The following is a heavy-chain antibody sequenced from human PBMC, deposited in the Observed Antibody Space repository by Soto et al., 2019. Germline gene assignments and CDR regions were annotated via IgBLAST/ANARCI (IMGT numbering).Heavy chain of an antibody. D-gene: IGHD2-15*01. V-gene: IGHV4-4*02. CDR2: IYHSGDT. J-gene: IGHJ2*01. CDR3: ARGGGGNTHWYFDL. CDR1: GGSISSNKW. Sequence: QVQLQESGPGLVKPSGTLSLTCAVSGGSISSNKWWSWVRQPPGKGLEWIGEIYHSGDTNYNPSLNSRVTVSVDKSNNQFSLKLSSVTAADTAVYFGARGGGGNTHWYFDLWGRGTLVSVSS.